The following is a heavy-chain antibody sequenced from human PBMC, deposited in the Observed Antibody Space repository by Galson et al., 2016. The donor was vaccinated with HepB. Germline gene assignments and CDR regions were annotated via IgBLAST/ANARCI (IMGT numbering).Heavy chain of an antibody. V-gene: IGHV3-33*01. Sequence: SLRLSCAASGLTFSNYGMHWVRQAPGKGLEWVAVIWYDGSNKYYAASVKGRLTISRDNSKNTLYLQMNSLRAEDTAVYYCARGYSSSWYLYYFDYWGQGTLVTVSS. J-gene: IGHJ4*02. D-gene: IGHD6-13*01. CDR1: GLTFSNYG. CDR2: IWYDGSNK. CDR3: ARGYSSSWYLYYFDY.